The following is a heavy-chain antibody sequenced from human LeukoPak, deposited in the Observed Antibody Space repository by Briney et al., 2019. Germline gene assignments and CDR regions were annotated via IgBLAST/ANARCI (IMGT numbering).Heavy chain of an antibody. CDR1: GYTFTSYG. J-gene: IGHJ3*02. CDR2: ISTYNGNT. D-gene: IGHD6-19*01. CDR3: ARDERGIALAGPNDAFDI. Sequence: ASVKVSCKASGYTFTSYGISWVRQAPGQGLEWMGWISTYNGNTNYAQKLQGRVTMTTGTSTSTAYMGLRSLRSDDTAMYYCARDERGIALAGPNDAFDIWGQGTMVTVSS. V-gene: IGHV1-18*01.